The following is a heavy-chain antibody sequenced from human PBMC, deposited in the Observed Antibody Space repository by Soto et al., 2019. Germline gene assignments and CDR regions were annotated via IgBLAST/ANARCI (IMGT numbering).Heavy chain of an antibody. CDR2: INAGYGNT. J-gene: IGHJ4*02. Sequence: ASVKVSCKASGYSFTNYATHWVRQAPGQRLEWMGWINAGYGNTKYSQKFQGRVTITRDTSASTAYMELSSLTSEDTAVYYCARRDGYTKPLDYWGQGTLVTVSS. D-gene: IGHD5-12*01. CDR1: GYSFTNYA. CDR3: ARRDGYTKPLDY. V-gene: IGHV1-3*01.